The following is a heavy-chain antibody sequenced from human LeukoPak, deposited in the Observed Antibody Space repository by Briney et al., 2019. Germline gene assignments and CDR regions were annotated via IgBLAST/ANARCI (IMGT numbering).Heavy chain of an antibody. D-gene: IGHD6-19*01. Sequence: PGGSLRLSCAASGFTFSSYEMNWVRQAPGKGLEWVSYISSSGSTIYYADSVKGRFTISRDNAKNSLYLQMNSLRAEGTAVYYCASGLSYSSGWSLDYWGQGTLVTVSS. V-gene: IGHV3-48*03. CDR1: GFTFSSYE. J-gene: IGHJ4*02. CDR2: ISSSGSTI. CDR3: ASGLSYSSGWSLDY.